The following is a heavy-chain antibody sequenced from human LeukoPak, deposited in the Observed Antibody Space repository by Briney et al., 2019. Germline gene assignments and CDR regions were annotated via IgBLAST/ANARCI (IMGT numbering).Heavy chain of an antibody. J-gene: IGHJ6*02. CDR2: ISGSGGST. CDR3: AKDGLDIVVVTAYYYYGMDV. V-gene: IGHV3-23*01. D-gene: IGHD2-2*01. Sequence: PGGSLRLSCAASGFTFSSYAMSWVRQAPGKGLEWVSAISGSGGSTYYADSVKGRFTISRDNSKNTLYLQMNSLRAEDTAVYYCAKDGLDIVVVTAYYYYGMDVWGQGTTVTVSS. CDR1: GFTFSSYA.